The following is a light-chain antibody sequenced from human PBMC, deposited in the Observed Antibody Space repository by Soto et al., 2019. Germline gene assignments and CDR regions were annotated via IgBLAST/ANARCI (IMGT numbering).Light chain of an antibody. V-gene: IGKV3-20*01. J-gene: IGKJ1*01. Sequence: EMVLTQSPGTLSLSPGETATLSCRASQSINNYFLAWHQQRPGQAPRLLIFRASQRASGIPDRFRGSGSGTDFTLTITRLEPEDFAVYYCQQYTNAPRTFGQGTKVEIK. CDR2: RAS. CDR3: QQYTNAPRT. CDR1: QSINNYF.